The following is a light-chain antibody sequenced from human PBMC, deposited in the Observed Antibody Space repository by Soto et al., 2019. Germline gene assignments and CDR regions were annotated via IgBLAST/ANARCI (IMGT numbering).Light chain of an antibody. Sequence: DIQMTQSPSSLSASVGDRVTITCRASQSISSYLNWYQQKPGKAPKLLIYAASSLQSGVPSRFSGSGSGTDFTLTISSLQPEDFAPYYCQQSYRAPYPFGQGTKLEIK. CDR2: AAS. V-gene: IGKV1-39*01. J-gene: IGKJ2*01. CDR3: QQSYRAPYP. CDR1: QSISSY.